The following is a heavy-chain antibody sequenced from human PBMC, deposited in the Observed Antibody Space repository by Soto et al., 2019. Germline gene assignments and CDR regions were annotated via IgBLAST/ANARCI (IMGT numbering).Heavy chain of an antibody. CDR1: GGSISSSSYS. Sequence: PSETLSLTCTVSGGSISSSSYSWGWIRQPPGKGLEWIGSIYYSGSTYYNPSLKSRVTISVDTSKNQFSLKLSSVTAADTAVYYCARHPSVVVTPKGWCDPWGQGTLVTV. CDR2: IYYSGST. D-gene: IGHD2-15*01. J-gene: IGHJ5*02. CDR3: ARHPSVVVTPKGWCDP. V-gene: IGHV4-39*01.